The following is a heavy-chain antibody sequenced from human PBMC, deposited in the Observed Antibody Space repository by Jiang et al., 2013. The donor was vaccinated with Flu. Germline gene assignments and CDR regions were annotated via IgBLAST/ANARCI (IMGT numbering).Heavy chain of an antibody. Sequence: QEFLARVTITRDTSAITAYMELSSLRSEDTAVYYCARRVGRTFDYWGQGTLVTVSS. D-gene: IGHD3-16*01. CDR3: ARRVGRTFDY. V-gene: IGHV1-3*01. J-gene: IGHJ4*02.